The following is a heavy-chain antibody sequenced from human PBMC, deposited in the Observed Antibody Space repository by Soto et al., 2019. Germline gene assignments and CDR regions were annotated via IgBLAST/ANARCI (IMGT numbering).Heavy chain of an antibody. CDR2: INHSGST. Sequence: QVQLQQWGAGLLTPSETLSLTCAVYGGSFSGYYCSWIRQPPGKGLEWIGEINHSGSTNYNPSLKTRVTISVDTSKNQFSLKLSSVTAADTAVYYCARGGGQYCSSTSCYEFSYYYGRDVWGQGTTVTVSS. CDR1: GGSFSGYY. V-gene: IGHV4-34*01. D-gene: IGHD2-2*01. CDR3: ARGGGQYCSSTSCYEFSYYYGRDV. J-gene: IGHJ6*02.